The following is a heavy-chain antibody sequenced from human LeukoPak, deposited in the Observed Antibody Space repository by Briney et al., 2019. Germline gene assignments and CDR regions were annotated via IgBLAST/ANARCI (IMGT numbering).Heavy chain of an antibody. J-gene: IGHJ4*02. V-gene: IGHV5-51*01. CDR1: GYSFTSYW. D-gene: IGHD2-15*01. Sequence: GEPLKISCKGSGYSFTSYWIGWVRQMPGKGLEWMGIIYPGDSDTRYSPSFQGQVTISADKSISTAYLQWSSLKASDTAMYYCARLAGYCSGGSCYSPFDYWGQGTLVTVSS. CDR2: IYPGDSDT. CDR3: ARLAGYCSGGSCYSPFDY.